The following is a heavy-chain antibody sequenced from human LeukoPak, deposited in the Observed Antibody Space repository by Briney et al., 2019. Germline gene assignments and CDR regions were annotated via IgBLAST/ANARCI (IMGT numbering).Heavy chain of an antibody. Sequence: SVKVSCKASGGTFSSYAISWVRQAPGQGLEWMGRIIPILGIANYVQKFQGRVTITADKSTSTAYMELSSLRSEDTAVYYCARDGCRGGDCYLSLDYWGQGTLVTVSS. CDR1: GGTFSSYA. D-gene: IGHD2-21*02. CDR2: IIPILGIA. V-gene: IGHV1-69*04. CDR3: ARDGCRGGDCYLSLDY. J-gene: IGHJ4*02.